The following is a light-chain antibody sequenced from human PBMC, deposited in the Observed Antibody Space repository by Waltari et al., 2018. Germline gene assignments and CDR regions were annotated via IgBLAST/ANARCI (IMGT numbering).Light chain of an antibody. CDR1: NLGDTS. J-gene: IGLJ2*01. Sequence: SYELTQPPSLSVSPGQTASIPCSGANLGDTSASWYQQKPGQSPVLVIYQDNKRPSGIPERFSGSNSGNTATLTISGTPAMDEADYYCQAWDNSTHVVFGGGTRLTVL. CDR3: QAWDNSTHVV. V-gene: IGLV3-1*01. CDR2: QDN.